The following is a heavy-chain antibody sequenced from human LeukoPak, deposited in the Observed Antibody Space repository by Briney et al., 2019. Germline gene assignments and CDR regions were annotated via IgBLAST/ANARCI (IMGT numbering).Heavy chain of an antibody. D-gene: IGHD6-13*01. CDR2: INPNSGGT. CDR1: GYTFPGYY. CDR3: ARGSIAAAGTFPEH. J-gene: IGHJ4*02. V-gene: IGHV1-2*02. Sequence: ASVKVSCKASGYTFPGYYMHWVRQAPGQGLEWMGWINPNSGGTNYAQKFQGRVTMTRDTSISTAYMELSRLRSDDTAVYYCARGSIAAAGTFPEHWGQGTLVTVSS.